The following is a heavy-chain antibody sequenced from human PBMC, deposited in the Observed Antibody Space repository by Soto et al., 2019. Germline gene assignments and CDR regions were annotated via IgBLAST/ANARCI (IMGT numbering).Heavy chain of an antibody. CDR3: ARDAIGYSYGLNWFDP. D-gene: IGHD5-18*01. V-gene: IGHV1-69*13. Sequence: GASVKVSCKASGGTFSSYAISWVRQAPGQGLEWMGGIIPIFGTANYAQKFQGRVTITADESTSTAYMELSSLRSEDTAVYYCARDAIGYSYGLNWFDPWGQGTLVTVSS. J-gene: IGHJ5*02. CDR1: GGTFSSYA. CDR2: IIPIFGTA.